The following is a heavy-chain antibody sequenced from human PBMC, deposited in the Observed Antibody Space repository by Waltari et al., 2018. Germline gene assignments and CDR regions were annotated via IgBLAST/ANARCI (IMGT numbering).Heavy chain of an antibody. CDR2: IIPIFGTA. V-gene: IGHV1-69*05. CDR1: GGTFSSYA. J-gene: IGHJ3*02. Sequence: QVQLVQSGAEVKKPGSSVKVSCKASGGTFSSYAISWVRQAPGQGLEWMGGIIPIFGTANYAQKFQGRVTITTDESTSTAYMELSSLRSEDTAVYYCARDERRDGYNDGGLDAFDIWGQGTMVTVSS. D-gene: IGHD5-12*01. CDR3: ARDERRDGYNDGGLDAFDI.